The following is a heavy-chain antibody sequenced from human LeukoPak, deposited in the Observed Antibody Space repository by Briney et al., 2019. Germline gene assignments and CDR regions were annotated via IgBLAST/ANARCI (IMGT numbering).Heavy chain of an antibody. CDR1: GYTFTSYG. D-gene: IGHD3-10*01. CDR2: ISAYNGNT. V-gene: IGHV1-18*01. CDR3: ARGYYYGSGSYHSRDY. Sequence: ASVKVSCKASGYTFTSYGISWVRQAPGQGLEWMGWISAYNGNTNYAQKLQGRVTMTTDTSTSTAYMELRSLRAEDTAVYYCARGYYYGSGSYHSRDYWGQGTLVTVSS. J-gene: IGHJ4*02.